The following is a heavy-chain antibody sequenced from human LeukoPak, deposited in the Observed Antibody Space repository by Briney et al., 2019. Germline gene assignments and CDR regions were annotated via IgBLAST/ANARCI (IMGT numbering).Heavy chain of an antibody. V-gene: IGHV3-23*01. CDR1: GFTFSSYA. D-gene: IGHD4-17*01. CDR2: ISGSGGRT. J-gene: IGHJ4*02. CDR3: AKGNGDHAIHPDY. Sequence: GGSLRLSCAASGFTFSSYAMSWVRQAPGKGLEWVSGISGSGGRTYYADSVKGRFTISRDNSKNTLYLQMNSLRADDTAVYYCAKGNGDHAIHPDYWGQGTLVTVSS.